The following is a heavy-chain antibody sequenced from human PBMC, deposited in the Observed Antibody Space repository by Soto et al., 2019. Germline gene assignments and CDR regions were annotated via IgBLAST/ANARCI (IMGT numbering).Heavy chain of an antibody. J-gene: IGHJ4*02. CDR2: ISAYNGNT. CDR3: AKTYYDSSGYYHEEYYFDY. V-gene: IGHV1-18*01. Sequence: ASVKVSCKASGYTFTSYGISWVRQAPGQGLEWMGWISAYNGNTNYAQKLQGRVTMTTDTSTSTAYMELRSLRSDDTAVYYCAKTYYDSSGYYHEEYYFDYWGQGTLVTVSS. CDR1: GYTFTSYG. D-gene: IGHD3-22*01.